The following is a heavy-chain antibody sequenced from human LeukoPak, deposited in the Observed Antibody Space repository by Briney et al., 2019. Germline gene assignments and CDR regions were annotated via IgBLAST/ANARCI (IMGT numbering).Heavy chain of an antibody. CDR2: VDPEDGET. CDR1: GYTFTDYY. V-gene: IGHV1-69-2*01. J-gene: IGHJ4*02. Sequence: ASVKISCMVSGYTFTDYYMHWVQQAPGKGLEWMGLVDPEDGETIYAEKFQGRVTITADTSTDTAYMELSSLRSEDTAVYYCATASRNYYDSSGFIWGQGTLDTVSS. D-gene: IGHD3-22*01. CDR3: ATASRNYYDSSGFI.